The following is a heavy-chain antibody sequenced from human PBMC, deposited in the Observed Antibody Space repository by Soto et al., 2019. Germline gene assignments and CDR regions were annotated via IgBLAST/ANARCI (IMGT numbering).Heavy chain of an antibody. Sequence: GGSLRLSCAASGFTFSSYSMNWVRQAPGKGLEWVSSISSSSSYIYYADSVKGRFTISRDNAKNSLYLQMNSLRAEDTAVYYCARGPFKYSSSHDPEYFEHWGQGTLVTVSS. D-gene: IGHD6-13*01. V-gene: IGHV3-21*01. CDR3: ARGPFKYSSSHDPEYFEH. CDR2: ISSSSSYI. J-gene: IGHJ1*01. CDR1: GFTFSSYS.